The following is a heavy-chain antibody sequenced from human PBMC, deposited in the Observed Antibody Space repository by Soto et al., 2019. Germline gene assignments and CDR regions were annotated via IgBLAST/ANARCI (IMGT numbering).Heavy chain of an antibody. CDR3: VNTRGLIDY. J-gene: IGHJ4*02. Sequence: DVQLLESGGGLVQPGKSLKLSCAASGFPFDINPMSWVRQAPGKGLEWVSLIGGSGGGTNYAASVRGRFTTTRDNSKNTLYLHMRSLRPEDTAMYYCVNTRGLIDYWGQGTLVTVSS. V-gene: IGHV3-23*01. D-gene: IGHD1-1*01. CDR2: IGGSGGGT. CDR1: GFPFDINP.